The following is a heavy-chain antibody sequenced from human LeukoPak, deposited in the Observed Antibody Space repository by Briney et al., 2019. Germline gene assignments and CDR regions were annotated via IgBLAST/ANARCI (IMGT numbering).Heavy chain of an antibody. D-gene: IGHD3-22*01. J-gene: IGHJ3*02. CDR1: GFTFTSSA. CDR2: NVVGSGNT. CDR3: AAASAYYDSSGFITGAFDI. Sequence: GASVKVSCKASGFTFTSSAVQWVRQARGQRLEWIGWNVVGSGNTNYAQKFQERVTITRDMSTSTAYMELSSLRSEDTAVYYCAAASAYYDSSGFITGAFDIWGQGTMVTVSS. V-gene: IGHV1-58*01.